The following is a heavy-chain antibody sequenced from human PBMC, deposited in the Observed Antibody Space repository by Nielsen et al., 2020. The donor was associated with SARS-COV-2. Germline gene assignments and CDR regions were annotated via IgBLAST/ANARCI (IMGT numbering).Heavy chain of an antibody. CDR3: ARGGLMVRGADGMDV. V-gene: IGHV3-21*01. Sequence: GGSLRLSCAASGFTFSSYSMNWVRQAPGKGLEWVSSISSSSSDIYHADSVKGRFTISRDNAKNSLYLQMNSLRAEDTAVYYCARGGLMVRGADGMDVWGQGTTVTVSS. CDR1: GFTFSSYS. J-gene: IGHJ6*02. D-gene: IGHD3-10*01. CDR2: ISSSSSDI.